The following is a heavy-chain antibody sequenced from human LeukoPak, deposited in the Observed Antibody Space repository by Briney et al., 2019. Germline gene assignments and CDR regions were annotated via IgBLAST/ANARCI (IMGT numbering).Heavy chain of an antibody. Sequence: PSETLSLTCTVSGGSVSSGNYYWSWTRQPPGKGLEWIGYLYHTGSTNYNPSPKSRVTISVDTSKNQFSLKLSSVAAADTAVYFCARGSGTFYYDSSGYLNYFDPWGQGTLVTVSS. CDR3: ARGSGTFYYDSSGYLNYFDP. V-gene: IGHV4-61*01. CDR1: GGSVSSGNYY. D-gene: IGHD3-22*01. CDR2: LYHTGST. J-gene: IGHJ5*02.